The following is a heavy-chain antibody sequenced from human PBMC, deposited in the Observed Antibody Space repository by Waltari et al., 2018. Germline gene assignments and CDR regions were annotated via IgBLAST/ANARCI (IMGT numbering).Heavy chain of an antibody. Sequence: EVQLVGSGGGLVQPGGSLSISCAVSGFSVIGVYMTWVRQAPGKGLQWVSIIYSGGSTYYADSVKGRFTISRDNSKNTVFLQMNSLRVDDTAVYYCARPVGNETWGQGTLVTVSS. CDR2: IYSGGST. J-gene: IGHJ5*02. CDR3: ARPVGNET. D-gene: IGHD1-26*01. V-gene: IGHV3-53*01. CDR1: GFSVIGVY.